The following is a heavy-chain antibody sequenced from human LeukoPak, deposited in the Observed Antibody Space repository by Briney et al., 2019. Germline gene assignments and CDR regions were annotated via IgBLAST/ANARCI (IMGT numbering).Heavy chain of an antibody. D-gene: IGHD3-22*01. CDR1: GGSISSGGYY. Sequence: PSETLSLTCTVSGGSISSGGYYWSWIRQHPGKGLEWIGYIYYSGSTYYNPSLKSRVTISVDTSKNQFSLKLSSVTAADTAVYYCARVYDSSGYYSDYWGQGTLVTVSS. CDR2: IYYSGST. CDR3: ARVYDSSGYYSDY. J-gene: IGHJ4*02. V-gene: IGHV4-31*03.